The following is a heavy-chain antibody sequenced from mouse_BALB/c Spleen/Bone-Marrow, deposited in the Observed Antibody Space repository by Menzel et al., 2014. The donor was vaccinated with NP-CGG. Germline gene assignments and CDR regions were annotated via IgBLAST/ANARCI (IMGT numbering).Heavy chain of an antibody. D-gene: IGHD4-1*01. CDR1: SYTFTSYY. V-gene: IGHV1S56*01. J-gene: IGHJ4*01. CDR2: IYPGDGST. Sequence: VQLQQSGPELVKPGASVKMSCKASSYTFTSYYIHWVKQRPGQGLEWIGWIYPGDGSTKYNEKFKGKTTLTADKSSSTAYMLLSSLTSEDSAIYFCARKENWAYAMDYWGQGTSVTVSS. CDR3: ARKENWAYAMDY.